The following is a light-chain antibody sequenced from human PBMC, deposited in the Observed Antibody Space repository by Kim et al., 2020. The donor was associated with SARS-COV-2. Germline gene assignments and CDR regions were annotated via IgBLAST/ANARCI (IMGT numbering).Light chain of an antibody. CDR2: MNN. J-gene: IGLJ3*02. V-gene: IGLV10-54*04. CDR1: TKNVGNQG. CDR3: SAWDDSLSTWV. Sequence: QTATLTCTGNTKNVGNQGAAWLQQHQGHPPKLLSYMNNNRPSGISDRFSASRSGNTASLTITGLQPEDEADYYCSAWDDSLSTWVFGEGTQLTVL.